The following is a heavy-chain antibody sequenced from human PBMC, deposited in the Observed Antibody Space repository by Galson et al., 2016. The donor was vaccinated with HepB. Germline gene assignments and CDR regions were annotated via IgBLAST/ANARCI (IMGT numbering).Heavy chain of an antibody. CDR2: IYWDDDK. J-gene: IGHJ4*02. V-gene: IGHV2-5*02. CDR3: VHRHYSAGFDF. CDR1: GFSLRTSGVG. D-gene: IGHD2-15*01. Sequence: PALVKPPQTLTLTCAFSGFSLRTSGVGVGWIRQPPGKALEWLALIYWDDDKLYSPSLKSRLAITKDTSKNQVVLTVTNMDPVDTATYYCVHRHYSAGFDFWGQGTLVTVSS.